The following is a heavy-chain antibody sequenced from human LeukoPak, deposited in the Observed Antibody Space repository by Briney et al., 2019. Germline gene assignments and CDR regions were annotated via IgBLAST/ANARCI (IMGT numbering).Heavy chain of an antibody. CDR3: TTRKNGYYYGSGSYSYYFDY. D-gene: IGHD3-10*01. CDR1: GFSFTNAW. Sequence: GGSLRLSCAASGFSFTNAWMSWVRPAPGKGLEWVGRIKSKTDGAATDHAAPVKGRFTISRDDSKNTLYLRMNSLKTEDTAVYYCTTRKNGYYYGSGSYSYYFDYWGQGTLVTVSS. CDR2: IKSKTDGAAT. V-gene: IGHV3-15*01. J-gene: IGHJ4*02.